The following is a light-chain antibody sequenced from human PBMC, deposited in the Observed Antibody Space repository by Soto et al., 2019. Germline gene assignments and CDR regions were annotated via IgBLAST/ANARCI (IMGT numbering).Light chain of an antibody. Sequence: DIQMTQSLSSLSASVGDRVTITCRASQSISSYLNWYQQKPGKAPKLLIYDASSLESGVPSRFSGSGSGTEFTLTISSLQPDDFATYYCQQYNSYSITFGQGTRLEI. CDR1: QSISSY. J-gene: IGKJ5*01. V-gene: IGKV1-5*01. CDR3: QQYNSYSIT. CDR2: DAS.